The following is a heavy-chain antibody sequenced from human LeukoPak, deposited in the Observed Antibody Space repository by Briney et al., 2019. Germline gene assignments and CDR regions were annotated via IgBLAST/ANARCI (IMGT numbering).Heavy chain of an antibody. V-gene: IGHV3-30*04. CDR3: ARDRRLLRFLEWYDAFDT. CDR1: GFTFSSYA. CDR2: ISYDGSNK. D-gene: IGHD3-3*01. Sequence: GGSLRLSCAASGFTFSSYAMHWVRQAPGKGLEWVAVISYDGSNKYYADSVKGRFTISRDNSKNTLYLQMNSLRAEDTAVYYCARDRRLLRFLEWYDAFDTWGQGTMVTVSS. J-gene: IGHJ3*02.